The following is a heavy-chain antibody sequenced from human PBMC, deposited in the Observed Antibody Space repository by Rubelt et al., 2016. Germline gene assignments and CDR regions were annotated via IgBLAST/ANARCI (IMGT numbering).Heavy chain of an antibody. J-gene: IGHJ4*02. CDR3: ARDRIDGYSLFDY. CDR2: IIPILGIA. D-gene: IGHD5-24*01. Sequence: SWVRQAPGQGLEWMGRIIPILGIANYAQKFQGRVTITADKSTSTAYMELSSLRSEDTAVYYCARDRIDGYSLFDYWGQGTLVTVSS. V-gene: IGHV1-69*04.